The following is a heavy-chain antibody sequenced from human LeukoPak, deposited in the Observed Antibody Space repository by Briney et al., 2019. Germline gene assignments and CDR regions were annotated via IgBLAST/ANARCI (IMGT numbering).Heavy chain of an antibody. D-gene: IGHD6-25*01. V-gene: IGHV3-30*04. CDR3: ARGYRPYNSACLFAS. CDR2: IAYDGSYT. CDR1: GFTFSTYT. Sequence: GGSLRLSCAASGFTFSTYTMHWVRQAPGKGLEWVAVIAYDGSYTYYAESVRGRFTFSRDNSKNTLYLQMNSLKPEDTAVYYCARGYRPYNSACLFASWGQGTLVTVSS. J-gene: IGHJ4*02.